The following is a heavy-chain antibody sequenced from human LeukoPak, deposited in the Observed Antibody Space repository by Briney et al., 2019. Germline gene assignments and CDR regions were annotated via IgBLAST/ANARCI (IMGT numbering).Heavy chain of an antibody. D-gene: IGHD2-2*01. Sequence: PGGSLRLSCAASGFTVSNNYMTWVRQAPGKGLEWVSVIYSGGSTYYADSVKGRFTISRDNSKNTLYLQMNSLRAEDTAVYYCARRPAAKYYYYGMDVWGQGTTVTVSS. CDR1: GFTVSNNY. CDR3: ARRPAAKYYYYGMDV. V-gene: IGHV3-66*04. CDR2: IYSGGST. J-gene: IGHJ6*02.